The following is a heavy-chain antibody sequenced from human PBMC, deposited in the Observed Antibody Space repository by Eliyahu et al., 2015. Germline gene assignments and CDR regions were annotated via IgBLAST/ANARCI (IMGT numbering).Heavy chain of an antibody. CDR1: GFSLSTSGVG. Sequence: QITLKESGPTLVKPTQTLTLTCTFSGFSLSTSGVGXGWIRQPPGKALEWLAIIXGDDDKRYSPSLKSRLTITRDTSKSQVVLTITNMDPVDTATYYCARRVGGLFFRDWGQGTLVTVSS. V-gene: IGHV2-5*02. CDR2: IXGDDDK. J-gene: IGHJ4*02. D-gene: IGHD4-23*01. CDR3: ARRVGGLFFRD.